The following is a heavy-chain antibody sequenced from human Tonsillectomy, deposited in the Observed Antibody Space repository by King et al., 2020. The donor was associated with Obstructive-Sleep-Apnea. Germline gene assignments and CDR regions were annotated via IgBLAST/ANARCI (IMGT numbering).Heavy chain of an antibody. CDR2: MNPNSGNT. CDR3: ASRGYSYDMYYFDF. V-gene: IGHV1-8*01. D-gene: IGHD5-18*01. Sequence: HVQLVESGAEVKKPGASVKVSCKASGYTFTSYDINWVRQATGQGLEWMGCMNPNSGNTGYAQKFQGRVTMTRHTSISTAYIELSSLRSEETAVYYCASRGYSYDMYYFDFWGQGTLVTVSS. CDR1: GYTFTSYD. J-gene: IGHJ4*02.